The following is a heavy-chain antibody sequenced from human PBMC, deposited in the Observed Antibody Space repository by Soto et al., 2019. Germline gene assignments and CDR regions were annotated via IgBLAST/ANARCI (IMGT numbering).Heavy chain of an antibody. CDR2: ISYDGSDK. V-gene: IGHV3-30-3*01. CDR1: GFTFSSYA. D-gene: IGHD3-22*01. J-gene: IGHJ4*02. Sequence: PGGSRRLSCAASGFTFSSYAMHWVRQAPGKGLEWVALISYDGSDKDYADSVKGRFTISRDNSRNTLFLQMNSLRAEDTAVYYCARDYYKYYDSSGYYRSPAYWGQGTLVTVSS. CDR3: ARDYYKYYDSSGYYRSPAY.